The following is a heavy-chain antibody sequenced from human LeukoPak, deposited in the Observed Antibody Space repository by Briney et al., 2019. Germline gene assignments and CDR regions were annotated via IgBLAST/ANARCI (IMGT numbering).Heavy chain of an antibody. V-gene: IGHV3-33*01. CDR3: ARDRTTGTTCLDY. Sequence: GRSLTLSCAASGFTFSSHGMHWVRQAPGKGLEWVAVIWYDGTNKYYADSVRGRFTISRDNSNNTLYLQMNSPRAEDTAVYYCARDRTTGTTCLDYWGQGTLVTVSS. CDR1: GFTFSSHG. D-gene: IGHD1-1*01. J-gene: IGHJ4*02. CDR2: IWYDGTNK.